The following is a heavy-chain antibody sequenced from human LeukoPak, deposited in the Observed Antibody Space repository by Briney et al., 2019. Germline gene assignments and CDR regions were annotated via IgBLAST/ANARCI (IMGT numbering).Heavy chain of an antibody. Sequence: PGGSLRLSCAASGFTFSSYGMHWVRQAPGKGLEWVAVISYDGSNKYYADSVKGRFTISRDNSKNTLYLQMNSLRAEDTAVYYCARVIAAAGFFDYWGQGTLVTVSS. J-gene: IGHJ4*02. CDR1: GFTFSSYG. CDR3: ARVIAAAGFFDY. CDR2: ISYDGSNK. V-gene: IGHV3-30*03. D-gene: IGHD6-13*01.